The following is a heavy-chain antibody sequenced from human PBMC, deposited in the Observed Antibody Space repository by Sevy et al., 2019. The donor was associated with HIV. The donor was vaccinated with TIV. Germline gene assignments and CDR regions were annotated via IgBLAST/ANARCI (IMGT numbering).Heavy chain of an antibody. Sequence: GGSLRLSCAASGFTFSTYWMHWVRQAPGKGLVWVSRINSDGSNTNYADSVKGRFTTSRDNAKNTLYLQMNSLRADDTALYYCGREMLSMVPGVPDAFDIWGQGTMVTVSS. CDR3: GREMLSMVPGVPDAFDI. J-gene: IGHJ3*02. D-gene: IGHD3-10*01. CDR2: INSDGSNT. V-gene: IGHV3-74*01. CDR1: GFTFSTYW.